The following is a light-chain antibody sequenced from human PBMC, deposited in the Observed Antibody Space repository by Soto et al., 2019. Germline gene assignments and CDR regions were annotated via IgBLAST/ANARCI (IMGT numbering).Light chain of an antibody. CDR1: NIGSKS. CDR2: YDS. CDR3: PVWDSSSDRVV. Sequence: SYELTQPPSVSVAPGKTARITCGGNNIGSKSVHWYQQKPGQATVLVIYYDSDRPSGIPERFSGSNSGNTATLTISSVEAGDEDYYYCPVWDSSSDRVVFGGGTKLTVL. V-gene: IGLV3-21*04. J-gene: IGLJ2*01.